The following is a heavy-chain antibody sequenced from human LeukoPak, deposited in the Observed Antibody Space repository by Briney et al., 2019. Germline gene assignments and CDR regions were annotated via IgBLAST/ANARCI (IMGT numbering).Heavy chain of an antibody. CDR2: MYYSGST. CDR3: ARGGKYYYGSGSYYRLAIHHNSFDP. D-gene: IGHD3-10*01. J-gene: IGHJ5*02. V-gene: IGHV4-39*07. CDR1: GGSISSSGYY. Sequence: PSETLSLTCTVAGGSISSSGYYWGWIRQPPGKGLEWIGSMYYSGSTYYKPSLKSRVTISVDTSKNQFSLKLTSVTAADTAVYYCARGGKYYYGSGSYYRLAIHHNSFDPWGQGTLVTVSS.